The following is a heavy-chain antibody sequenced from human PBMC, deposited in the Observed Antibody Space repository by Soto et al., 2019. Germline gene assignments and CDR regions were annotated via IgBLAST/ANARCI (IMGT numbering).Heavy chain of an antibody. CDR1: GYSITSNSYF. CDR2: IYYSGTT. CDR3: HFDS. V-gene: IGHV4-39*07. Sequence: PSETLSLTCTVSGYSITSNSYFWAWIRQPPGKGLEWIGSIYYSGTTYYSPSLKSRITISRDTSRNQFSLELSSVTAADTAVYYAHFDSWGQGALVTVSS. J-gene: IGHJ4*02.